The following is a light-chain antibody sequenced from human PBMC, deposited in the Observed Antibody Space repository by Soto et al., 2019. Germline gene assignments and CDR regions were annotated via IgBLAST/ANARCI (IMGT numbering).Light chain of an antibody. CDR1: QGISTY. J-gene: IGKJ1*01. CDR3: QQSNSSTWT. V-gene: IGKV1-39*01. CDR2: AAS. Sequence: QMTQSPASLSASVGDRVTITCRASQGISTYLNWYQQKPGKAPKVLIYAASSLQSGVPSRFSGSGSETDFTLTISSLQPEDFATYSCQQSNSSTWTFGQGTKVDIK.